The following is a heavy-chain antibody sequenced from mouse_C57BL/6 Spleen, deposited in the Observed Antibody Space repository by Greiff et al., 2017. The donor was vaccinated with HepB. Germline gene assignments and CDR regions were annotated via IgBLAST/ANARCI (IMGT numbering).Heavy chain of an antibody. J-gene: IGHJ2*01. CDR3: ARKGNYYGSTPFDY. V-gene: IGHV1-64*01. CDR1: GYTFTSYW. CDR2: IHPNSGST. D-gene: IGHD1-1*01. Sequence: QVQLKQPGAELVKPGASVKLSCKASGYTFTSYWMHWVQQRPGQGLEWIGMIHPNSGSTNYNEKFKSKATLTVDKSSSTAYMQLSSLTSEDSAVYYCARKGNYYGSTPFDYWGQGTTLTVSS.